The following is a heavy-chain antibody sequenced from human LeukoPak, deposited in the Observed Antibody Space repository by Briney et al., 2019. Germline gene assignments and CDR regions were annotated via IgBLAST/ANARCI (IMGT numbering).Heavy chain of an antibody. CDR1: GFTLTSDK. D-gene: IGHD1-1*01. J-gene: IGHJ3*02. Sequence: GGSLRLSCAVSGFTLTSDKMHWVRQAPGKGLVWVSRFDTDGSSTTYADSVRGRFTISRDNAKNTLYLQMNSLRAEDTAVYFCARGSSNWNNAFDIWGQGTMVTVSS. V-gene: IGHV3-74*01. CDR2: FDTDGSST. CDR3: ARGSSNWNNAFDI.